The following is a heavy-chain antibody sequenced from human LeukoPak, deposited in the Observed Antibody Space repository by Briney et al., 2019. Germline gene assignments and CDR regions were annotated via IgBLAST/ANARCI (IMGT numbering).Heavy chain of an antibody. CDR3: ARAPLVIVVTAFDY. CDR1: GGSLSGYY. CDR2: INHSGST. J-gene: IGHJ4*02. Sequence: SETLSLTCAVYGGSLSGYYWSWIRQPPGKGLEWIGKINHSGSTNYNPSLKRRVTISVDTSQRQFSLKLSSVTAADTAVYYCARAPLVIVVTAFDYWGQGTLVTVSS. V-gene: IGHV4-34*01. D-gene: IGHD2/OR15-2a*01.